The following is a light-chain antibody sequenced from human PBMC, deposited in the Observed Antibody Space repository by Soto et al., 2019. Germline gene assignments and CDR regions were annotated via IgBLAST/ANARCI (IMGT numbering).Light chain of an antibody. Sequence: DIQMTQSPSSLSASVGDRVTITCRASQSISTYLNWYQQKPGKAPNLLIIAASSLQSGVPSRFSGSGSGTDFTLTISGLQPDDFASHYCQQSFTTRPTFGGGTKVEIK. CDR2: AAS. V-gene: IGKV1-39*01. CDR3: QQSFTTRPT. CDR1: QSISTY. J-gene: IGKJ4*01.